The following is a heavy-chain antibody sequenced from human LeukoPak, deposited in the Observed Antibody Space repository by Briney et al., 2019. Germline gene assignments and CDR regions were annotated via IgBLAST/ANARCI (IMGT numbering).Heavy chain of an antibody. Sequence: TGGSLRLSCAASGFTFSSYEMNWVRQAPGKGLEWVSYISSSGSTIYYADSVKGRFTISRDNAKNSLYLQMNSLRAEDTAVYYCARDTGTWIQLWKRRYYFDYWGQGTLVTVSS. J-gene: IGHJ4*02. V-gene: IGHV3-48*03. CDR3: ARDTGTWIQLWKRRYYFDY. CDR2: ISSSGSTI. D-gene: IGHD5-18*01. CDR1: GFTFSSYE.